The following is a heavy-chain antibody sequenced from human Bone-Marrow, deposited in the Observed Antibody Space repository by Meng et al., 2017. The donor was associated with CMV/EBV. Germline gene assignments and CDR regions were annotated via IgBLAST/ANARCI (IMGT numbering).Heavy chain of an antibody. V-gene: IGHV3-21*01. CDR3: ARVLVVPDGYFDY. Sequence: ASGFSFSTYTMIWVRPAPGKGLEWVASITGSSSYIYFADSLKGRFTISRDNAKNSLFLQMNRLRAEDTAVYYCARVLVVPDGYFDYWGQGTLVTVSS. CDR1: GFSFSTYT. D-gene: IGHD2-2*01. J-gene: IGHJ4*02. CDR2: ITGSSSYI.